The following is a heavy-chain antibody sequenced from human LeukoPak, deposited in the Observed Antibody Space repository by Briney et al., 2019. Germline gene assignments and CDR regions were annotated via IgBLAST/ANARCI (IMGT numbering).Heavy chain of an antibody. J-gene: IGHJ2*01. D-gene: IGHD6-19*01. CDR1: GFTFSSYW. Sequence: GGSLRLSCAASGFTFSSYWMSWVRQAPGKGLEWVANIKQDGSEKYYVDSVKGRFTISRDNVENSLSLQMNSLRAEDTAVYYCASDYSSGWLFDLWGRGTLVTVSS. CDR3: ASDYSSGWLFDL. CDR2: IKQDGSEK. V-gene: IGHV3-7*01.